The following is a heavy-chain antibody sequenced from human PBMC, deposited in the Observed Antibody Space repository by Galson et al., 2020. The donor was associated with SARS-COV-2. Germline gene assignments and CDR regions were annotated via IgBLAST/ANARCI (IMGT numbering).Heavy chain of an antibody. CDR3: ARGGATRLDC. V-gene: IGHV3-48*03. CDR1: GFTFAYYE. CDR2: ISGSGSTI. J-gene: IGHJ4*02. D-gene: IGHD1-26*01. Sequence: GGSLRLSFAASGFTFAYYEMNWVRQAPGKGLEWVSYISGSGSTISYAASVNGRFTISRDNAENSLSLQMNSLRDDDTGVYYCARGGATRLDCWGQGTLVTVSS.